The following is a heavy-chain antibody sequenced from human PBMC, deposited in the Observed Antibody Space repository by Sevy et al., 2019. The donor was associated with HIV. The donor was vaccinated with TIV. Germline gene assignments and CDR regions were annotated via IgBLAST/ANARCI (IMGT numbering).Heavy chain of an antibody. J-gene: IGHJ4*02. CDR1: GLTVSSNH. Sequence: GGSLRLSCAASGLTVSSNHMTWVRQAPGKGLEWDSVIYSDGRTYYTDSVKGRFIISRDNSKNTVYLQMNSLRDEDTAVYYCARGAIWAAGTPISFDYWGQGTLVTVSS. CDR3: ARGAIWAAGTPISFDY. D-gene: IGHD6-13*01. CDR2: IYSDGRT. V-gene: IGHV3-53*01.